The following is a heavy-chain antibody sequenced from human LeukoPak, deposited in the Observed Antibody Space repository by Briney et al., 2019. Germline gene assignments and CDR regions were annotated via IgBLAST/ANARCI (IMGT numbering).Heavy chain of an antibody. CDR1: GGSFSGYY. D-gene: IGHD2-2*01. J-gene: IGHJ6*02. V-gene: IGHV4-34*01. CDR3: ARVRSDCSSTSCYAAHYYYYYGMDV. CDR2: INHSGST. Sequence: SETLSLTCAVYGGSFSGYYWSWIRQPPGKGLEWIGEINHSGSTNYNPSLKSRVTISVDTSKNQFSLKLSSVTAADTAVYYCARVRSDCSSTSCYAAHYYYYYGMDVWGQGTTVTVSS.